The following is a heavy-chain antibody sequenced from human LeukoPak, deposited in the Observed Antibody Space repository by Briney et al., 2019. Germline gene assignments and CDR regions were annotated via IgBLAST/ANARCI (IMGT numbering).Heavy chain of an antibody. J-gene: IGHJ3*02. D-gene: IGHD3-10*01. CDR3: AKSNGYGLVDI. V-gene: IGHV4-4*07. CDR2: MYFSGTT. Sequence: PSETLSLTCTVSGASISSYYWNWIRQSAEKGLEWIGRMYFSGTTKYNPSLKSRVTMSLDTSRNQFSLKLNSVTAADTAVYYCAKSNGYGLVDIWGQGTMVTVSS. CDR1: GASISSYY.